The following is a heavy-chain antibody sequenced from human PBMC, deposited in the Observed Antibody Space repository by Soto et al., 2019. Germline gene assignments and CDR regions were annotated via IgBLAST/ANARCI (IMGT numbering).Heavy chain of an antibody. CDR1: GFTFSSYW. J-gene: IGHJ4*02. CDR2: IKQDGSEK. V-gene: IGHV3-7*01. Sequence: GGSLRLSCAASGFTFSSYWMSWVRQAPGKGLEWVANIKQDGSEKYYVDSVKGRFTISRDNAKNSLYLQMNSLRAEDTAVYYCARDPSPAAGFFDYWGQGTLVTVSS. CDR3: ARDPSPAAGFFDY. D-gene: IGHD6-13*01.